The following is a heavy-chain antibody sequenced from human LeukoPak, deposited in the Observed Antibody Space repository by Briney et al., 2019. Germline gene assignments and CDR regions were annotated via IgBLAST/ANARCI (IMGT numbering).Heavy chain of an antibody. CDR2: IYPGDSDT. D-gene: IGHD5-12*01. CDR1: GYSFTSYW. Sequence: GESLQISCKGSGYSFTSYWIGWVRQLPGKGLEWMGIIYPGDSDTRYSPSFQGQVTISADKSISTAYLQWSSLKASDTAMYYCARHLKPPERWLRLGDVYYYYYGMDVWGQGTTVTVSS. J-gene: IGHJ6*02. CDR3: ARHLKPPERWLRLGDVYYYYYGMDV. V-gene: IGHV5-51*01.